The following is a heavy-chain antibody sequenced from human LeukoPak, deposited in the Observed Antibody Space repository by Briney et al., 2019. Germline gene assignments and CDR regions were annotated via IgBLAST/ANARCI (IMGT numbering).Heavy chain of an antibody. D-gene: IGHD3-10*01. CDR1: GYTFTSYG. J-gene: IGHJ5*02. V-gene: IGHV1-18*04. CDR2: ISAYNGNT. Sequence: ASVKVSCKASGYTFTSYGISWVRQAPGQWLEWMGWISAYNGNTNYAQKLQGRVTMTTDTSTSTAYMELRSLRSDDTAVYYCARGSGWFGESERSFDPWGQGTLVTVSS. CDR3: ARGSGWFGESERSFDP.